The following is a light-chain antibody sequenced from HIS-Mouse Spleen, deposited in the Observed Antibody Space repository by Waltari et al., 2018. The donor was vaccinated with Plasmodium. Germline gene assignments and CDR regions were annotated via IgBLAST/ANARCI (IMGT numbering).Light chain of an antibody. CDR1: AFPNQY. CDR3: QSADSSGTPNWV. CDR2: KDS. J-gene: IGLJ3*02. V-gene: IGLV3-25*03. Sequence: SYELTQPPPVSVSPGPTAGTLCAGEAFPNQYAHWYQQQPGQAPVLVIYKDSERPPGIPERFSGSSSGTTVTLTISGVQAEDGADYYCQSADSSGTPNWVFGGGTKLTVL.